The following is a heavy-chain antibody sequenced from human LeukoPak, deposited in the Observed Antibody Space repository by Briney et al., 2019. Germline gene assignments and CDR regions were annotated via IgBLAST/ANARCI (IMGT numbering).Heavy chain of an antibody. CDR2: IFSGGST. J-gene: IGHJ2*01. V-gene: IGHV3-53*01. CDR1: DFSVSTNY. CDR3: ARDYDILTGQGRYFDL. Sequence: GGSLRLSCAASDFSVSTNYMSWLRQVPGKGLEWVSVIFSGGSTYADSVKGRFTISRDNSKNTLYLQMNSLRAEDTAVYYCARDYDILTGQGRYFDLWGRGTLVTVSS. D-gene: IGHD3-9*01.